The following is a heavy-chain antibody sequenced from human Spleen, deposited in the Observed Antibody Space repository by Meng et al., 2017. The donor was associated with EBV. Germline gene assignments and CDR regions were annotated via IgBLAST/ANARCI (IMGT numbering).Heavy chain of an antibody. CDR2: IYWDGDT. J-gene: IGHJ5*02. CDR3: VHTDGSARFDP. CDR1: GFSLTSSGVG. V-gene: IGHV2-5*02. D-gene: IGHD3-10*01. Sequence: FRSSCPPLVSPPHALTLTCSFSGFSLTSSGVGVAWIRQPPGKALQWIALIYWDGDTRYTPSLKGRLSISKDDSRNQVVLTMTNVDPVDTGTYYCVHTDGSARFDPWGQGILVTVSS.